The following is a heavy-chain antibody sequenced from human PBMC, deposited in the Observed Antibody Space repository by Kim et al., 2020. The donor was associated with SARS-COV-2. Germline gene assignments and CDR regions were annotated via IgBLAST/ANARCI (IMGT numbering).Heavy chain of an antibody. J-gene: IGHJ4*02. CDR3: AKDPAAGTAGPFDY. V-gene: IGHV3-33*06. D-gene: IGHD6-13*01. Sequence: GGSLRLSCAASGFTFSSYGMHWVRQAPGKGLEWVAVIWYDGSNKYYADSVKGRFTISRDNSKNTLYLQMNSLRAEDTAVYYCAKDPAAGTAGPFDYWGQGTLVTVSS. CDR2: IWYDGSNK. CDR1: GFTFSSYG.